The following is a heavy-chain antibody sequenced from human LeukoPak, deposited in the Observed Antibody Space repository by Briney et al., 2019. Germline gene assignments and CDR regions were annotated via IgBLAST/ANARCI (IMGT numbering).Heavy chain of an antibody. D-gene: IGHD6-13*01. CDR3: ARSIAAAGTRSFDY. CDR2: ISYDGSNK. J-gene: IGHJ4*02. V-gene: IGHV3-30-3*01. Sequence: GRSLRLSCAASGFTFSSYAMHWVRQAPGKGLEWVAVISYDGSNKYYADSVKGRFTISRDNSKNTLYLQMNSLRAEDTAVYYCARSIAAAGTRSFDYWGQGTLVTVSS. CDR1: GFTFSSYA.